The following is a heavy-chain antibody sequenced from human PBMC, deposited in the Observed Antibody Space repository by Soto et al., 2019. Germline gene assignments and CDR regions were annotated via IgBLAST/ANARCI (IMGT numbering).Heavy chain of an antibody. CDR3: AKDGYYYDSSGYRYYYYGMDV. CDR2: ISGSGGST. D-gene: IGHD3-22*01. V-gene: IGHV3-23*01. J-gene: IGHJ6*02. CDR1: GFTFSSYA. Sequence: GGSLRLSCAASGFTFSSYAMSWVRQAPGKGLEWVSAISGSGGSTYYADSVKGRFTISRDNSKNTLYLQMNSLRAEDTAVYYCAKDGYYYDSSGYRYYYYGMDVWGQGTTVTVSS.